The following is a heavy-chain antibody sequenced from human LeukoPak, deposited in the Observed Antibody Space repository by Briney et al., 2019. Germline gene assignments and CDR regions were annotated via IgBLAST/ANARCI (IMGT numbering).Heavy chain of an antibody. CDR1: GFTFRSYW. CDR3: ARGLNWFDP. J-gene: IGHJ5*02. CDR2: IKQDGSEK. Sequence: GGSLRLSCAASGFTFRSYWMSWVRQAPGKGLEWVANIKQDGSEKNYVDSVKGRFTISRDNVKNSLYLQMNSLRAEDTAVYYCARGLNWFDPWGQGTLVTVSS. V-gene: IGHV3-7*01.